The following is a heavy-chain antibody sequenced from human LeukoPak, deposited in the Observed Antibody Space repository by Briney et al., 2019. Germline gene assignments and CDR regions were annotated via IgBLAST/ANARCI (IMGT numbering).Heavy chain of an antibody. D-gene: IGHD3-22*01. J-gene: IGHJ4*02. Sequence: VASVKVSCKVSGYTLTELSLHWVRQAPGKGLEWMGGFDPEDGETFYAQKFQGRVTMTEDTSTDTAYMELSSLTSEDTAVFYCATELHRFYYDSSAPRVGGYWGQGTLVTVSS. CDR2: FDPEDGET. CDR1: GYTLTELS. CDR3: ATELHRFYYDSSAPRVGGY. V-gene: IGHV1-24*01.